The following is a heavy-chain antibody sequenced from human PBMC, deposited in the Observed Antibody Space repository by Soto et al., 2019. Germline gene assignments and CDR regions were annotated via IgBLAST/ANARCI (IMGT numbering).Heavy chain of an antibody. V-gene: IGHV3-30*18. CDR2: ISYDGSNK. CDR1: GFTFSSYG. J-gene: IGHJ4*02. Sequence: GGSLRLSCAASGFTFSSYGMHWVRQAPGKGLEWVAVISYDGSNKYYADSVKGRFTISRDNSKNTLYLQMNSLRAEDTAVYYCAKGSSGNDYWGQGTLVTVSS. CDR3: AKGSSGNDY. D-gene: IGHD1-26*01.